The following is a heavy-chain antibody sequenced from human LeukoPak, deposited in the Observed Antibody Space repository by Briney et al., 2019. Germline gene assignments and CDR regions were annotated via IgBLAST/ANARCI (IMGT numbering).Heavy chain of an antibody. J-gene: IGHJ5*02. CDR3: ARDLRFLEWLLWS. V-gene: IGHV1-46*01. CDR1: GYTFTSYY. D-gene: IGHD3-3*01. CDR2: INPSGGST. Sequence: ASVKVSCKASGYTFTSYYMHWVRQAPGQGLEWMGIINPSGGSTSYAQKFQGRVTMTRDMSTSTVYMELSSLRSEDTAVYYCARDLRFLEWLLWSWGQGTLVTVSS.